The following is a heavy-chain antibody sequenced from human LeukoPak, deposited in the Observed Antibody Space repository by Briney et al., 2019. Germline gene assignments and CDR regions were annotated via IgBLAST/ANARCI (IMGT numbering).Heavy chain of an antibody. CDR1: GFTVSSNS. J-gene: IGHJ4*02. Sequence: PGGSLRLSCAASGFTVSSNSMSWVRQTPGKGLEWVSVIYYGGSTFYADSVQGRVSISRDNSKNILYLQINNLRAEDSAVYYCAGVAKDCGGDCFSDYWGQGTLVTVSS. D-gene: IGHD2-21*02. CDR2: IYYGGST. CDR3: AGVAKDCGGDCFSDY. V-gene: IGHV3-66*01.